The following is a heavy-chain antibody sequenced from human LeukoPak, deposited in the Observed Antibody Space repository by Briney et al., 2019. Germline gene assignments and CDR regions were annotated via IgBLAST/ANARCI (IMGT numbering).Heavy chain of an antibody. CDR1: GYTFTSYA. D-gene: IGHD5-12*01. CDR3: ARKTVATVLDY. Sequence: ASVKASCKASGYTFTSYAMHWVRQAPGQSLEWMGWINACNGNTKYSQKFQVRVTITRDTSASTAYMELSSVRSEDTAVYHCARKTVATVLDYWGQGTLVTVSS. CDR2: INACNGNT. V-gene: IGHV1-3*01. J-gene: IGHJ4*02.